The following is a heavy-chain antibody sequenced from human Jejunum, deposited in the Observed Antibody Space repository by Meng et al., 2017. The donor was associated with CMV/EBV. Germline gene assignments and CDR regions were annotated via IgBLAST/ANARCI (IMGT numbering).Heavy chain of an antibody. CDR3: ATDDYGGNPAY. J-gene: IGHJ4*02. D-gene: IGHD4-23*01. V-gene: IGHV3-48*03. CDR2: ISSSDSI. CDR1: GFTFSSYG. Sequence: CAVSGFTFSSYGMNWVRQAPGKGLEWVSYISSSDSIYYADSVKGRFTISRDNAKNSLYLQMNSLRAEDTALYYCATDDYGGNPAYWGQGTLVTVSS.